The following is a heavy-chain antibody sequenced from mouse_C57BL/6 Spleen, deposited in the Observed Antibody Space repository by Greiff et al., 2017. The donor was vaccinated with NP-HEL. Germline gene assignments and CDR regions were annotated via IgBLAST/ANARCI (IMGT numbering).Heavy chain of an antibody. CDR3: ARQGGSSYAMDY. D-gene: IGHD1-1*01. CDR1: GFTFSSYG. J-gene: IGHJ4*01. V-gene: IGHV5-6*01. CDR2: ISSGGSYT. Sequence: EVHLVESGGDLVKPGGSLKLSCAASGFTFSSYGMSWVRQTPDKRLEWVATISSGGSYTYYPDSVKGRFTISRDNAKNTLYLQMSSLKSEDTAMYYCARQGGSSYAMDYWGQGTSVTVSS.